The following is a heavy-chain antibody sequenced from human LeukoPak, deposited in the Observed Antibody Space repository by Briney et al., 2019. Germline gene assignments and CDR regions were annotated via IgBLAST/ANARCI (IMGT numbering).Heavy chain of an antibody. D-gene: IGHD5-18*01. Sequence: PSETLSLTCTVSGGSISSSSYYWGWIRQPPGKGLQWIGSIYYSGSTYYNPSLKSRVTISVDTSKNQFSLKLSSVAAADTAVYYCARSDTAMVHDYWGQGTLVTVSS. J-gene: IGHJ4*02. CDR2: IYYSGST. CDR3: ARSDTAMVHDY. CDR1: GGSISSSSYY. V-gene: IGHV4-39*01.